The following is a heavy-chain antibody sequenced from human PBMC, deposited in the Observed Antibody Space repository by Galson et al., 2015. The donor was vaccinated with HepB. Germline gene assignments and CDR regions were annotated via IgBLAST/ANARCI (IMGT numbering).Heavy chain of an antibody. Sequence: SVKVSCKASGGTFSSYAISWVRQAPGQGLEWMGGIIPIFGTANYAQKFQGRVTITADESTSTAYMELSSLRSEDTAVYYCARSYYYGSGSYKSRYDYGMDVWGQGTTVTVSS. V-gene: IGHV1-69*13. CDR2: IIPIFGTA. CDR3: ARSYYYGSGSYKSRYDYGMDV. CDR1: GGTFSSYA. J-gene: IGHJ6*02. D-gene: IGHD3-10*01.